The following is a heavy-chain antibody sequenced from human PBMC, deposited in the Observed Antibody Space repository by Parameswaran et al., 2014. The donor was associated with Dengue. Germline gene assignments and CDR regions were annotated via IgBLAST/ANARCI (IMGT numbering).Heavy chain of an antibody. CDR2: INHSGST. D-gene: IGHD2-2*01. Sequence: RWIRQPPGKGLEWIGEINHSGSTNYNPSLKSRVTISVDTSKNQFSLKLSSVTAADTAVYYCARGYGVVPAAKRFHYFDYWGQGTLVTVSS. V-gene: IGHV4-34*01. CDR3: ARGYGVVPAAKRFHYFDY. J-gene: IGHJ4*02.